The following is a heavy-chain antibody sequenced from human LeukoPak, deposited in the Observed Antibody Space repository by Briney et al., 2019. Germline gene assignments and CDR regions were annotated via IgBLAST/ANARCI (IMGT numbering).Heavy chain of an antibody. V-gene: IGHV6-1*01. CDR3: ARDSGEHLYGMDV. CDR2: TYYRSKWYN. CDR1: GDSVSSNSAA. Sequence: SQTLSLTCAISGDSVSSNSAAWNWTRQSPSRGLEWLGRTYYRSKWYNDYAVSVKSRITINPDTSKNQFSLQLNSVTPEDTAVYYCARDSGEHLYGMDVWGQGTTVTVSS. D-gene: IGHD3-10*01. J-gene: IGHJ6*02.